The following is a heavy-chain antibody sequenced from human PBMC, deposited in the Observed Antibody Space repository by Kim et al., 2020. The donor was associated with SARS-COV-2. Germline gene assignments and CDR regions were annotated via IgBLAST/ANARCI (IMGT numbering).Heavy chain of an antibody. J-gene: IGHJ4*02. CDR1: GGSISSGDYY. D-gene: IGHD3-22*01. CDR2: IYYSGST. V-gene: IGHV4-30-4*01. Sequence: SETLSLTCTVSGGSISSGDYYWSWIRQPPGKGLEWIGYIYYSGSTYYNPSLKSRVTISVDTSKNQFSLKLSSVTAADTAVYYCARDTLDYDSSGYYDYWGQGTLVTVSS. CDR3: ARDTLDYDSSGYYDY.